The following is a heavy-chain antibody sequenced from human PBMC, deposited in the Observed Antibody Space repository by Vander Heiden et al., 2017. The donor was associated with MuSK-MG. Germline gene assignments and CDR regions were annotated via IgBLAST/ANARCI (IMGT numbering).Heavy chain of an antibody. V-gene: IGHV3-7*01. J-gene: IGHJ6*03. CDR3: AIDVATCGSGGYMDV. D-gene: IGHD3-16*01. Sequence: GFTFSSYWMCWVRQAPGKGLEWVANIKQDESEKYYVDSVKGRFTISRDNAKNSLYLQMNSLRAEDTAVYYCAIDVATCGSGGYMDVWGKGTTVTVYS. CDR1: GFTFSSYW. CDR2: IKQDESEK.